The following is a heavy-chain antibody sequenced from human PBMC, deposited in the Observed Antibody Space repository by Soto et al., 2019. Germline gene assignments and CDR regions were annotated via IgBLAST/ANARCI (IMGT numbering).Heavy chain of an antibody. CDR3: ARYSGYGSGNAFDI. CDR1: GGSISSGDYY. Sequence: QVQLQESGPGLVKPSQTLSLTCTVSGGSISSGDYYWSWFRQPPGKGLEWIGYIYYSGSTYYNPSLKRRLTISLDTSMNQFSLKLSSVTAADTAVYYCARYSGYGSGNAFDIWGQGTTVTVSS. D-gene: IGHD5-12*01. V-gene: IGHV4-30-4*01. J-gene: IGHJ3*02. CDR2: IYYSGST.